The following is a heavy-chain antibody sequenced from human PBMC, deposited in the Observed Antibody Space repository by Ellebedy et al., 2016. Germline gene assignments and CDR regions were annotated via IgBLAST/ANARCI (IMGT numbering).Heavy chain of an antibody. CDR2: ISWDGGST. J-gene: IGHJ3*02. Sequence: GGSLRLSCAASGFTFDDYAMHWVRQAPGKGLEWVSLISWDGGSTYYADSVKGRFTISRDNSKNSLYLQMNSLRAEDTALYYCARGGYSYGFGAFDIWGQGTMVTVSS. D-gene: IGHD5-18*01. CDR1: GFTFDDYA. V-gene: IGHV3-43D*03. CDR3: ARGGYSYGFGAFDI.